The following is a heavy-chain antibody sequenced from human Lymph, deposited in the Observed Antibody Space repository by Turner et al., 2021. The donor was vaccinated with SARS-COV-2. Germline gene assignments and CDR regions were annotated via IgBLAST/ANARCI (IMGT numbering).Heavy chain of an antibody. J-gene: IGHJ4*02. D-gene: IGHD3-10*01. CDR2: IISRGSYI. Sequence: EVQLVESGGGLVKPGGSLRLSCAASGFTFSRYSMNWVRQAPGKGLEWVSSIISRGSYIYYADSVKGRFTISRDNAKNSLYLQMNSLRADDTAVYYCAREKLGELFDYWGQGTLVTVSS. V-gene: IGHV3-21*01. CDR3: AREKLGELFDY. CDR1: GFTFSRYS.